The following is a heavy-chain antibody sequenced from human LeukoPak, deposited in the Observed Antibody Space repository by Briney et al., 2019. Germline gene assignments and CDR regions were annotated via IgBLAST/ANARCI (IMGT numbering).Heavy chain of an antibody. Sequence: PSETLSLTCTVSGGSISNYYWNWIRQPPGKGLEWIGYIYFTGSTNYNPSLKSRVTISLDTSKNQFPLKLSSVTAADTAIYYCARGRWLQFSDWGPGTLVTVSS. D-gene: IGHD5-24*01. J-gene: IGHJ4*02. CDR2: IYFTGST. V-gene: IGHV4-59*01. CDR3: ARGRWLQFSD. CDR1: GGSISNYY.